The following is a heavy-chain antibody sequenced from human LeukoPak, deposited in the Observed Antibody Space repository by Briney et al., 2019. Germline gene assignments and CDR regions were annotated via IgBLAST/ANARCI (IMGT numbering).Heavy chain of an antibody. J-gene: IGHJ5*02. CDR2: IIPIFGTA. Sequence: ASVKVSCKASGGTFSSYAISWVRQAPGQGLEWMGGIIPIFGTANYAQKFQGRVTITADESTSTAYMELSSLRSEDTAVYYCARDLDRAYYGSGGHWFDPWGQGTLVTVSS. D-gene: IGHD3-10*01. CDR3: ARDLDRAYYGSGGHWFDP. CDR1: GGTFSSYA. V-gene: IGHV1-69*13.